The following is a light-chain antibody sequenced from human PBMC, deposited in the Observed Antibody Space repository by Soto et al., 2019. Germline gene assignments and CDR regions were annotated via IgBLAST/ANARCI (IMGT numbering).Light chain of an antibody. V-gene: IGKV3-15*01. CDR2: GAS. CDR1: QSISDT. J-gene: IGKJ4*01. CDR3: QRYNRWPLS. Sequence: IVMTHSPATLSVSPGGIATLSFRASQSISDTLAWYQQKPGQAPRLLIHGASTRATGVPARFSGGGSGTEFTLTINSLQSEDFAVYYCQRYNRWPLSFGGGTKVDIK.